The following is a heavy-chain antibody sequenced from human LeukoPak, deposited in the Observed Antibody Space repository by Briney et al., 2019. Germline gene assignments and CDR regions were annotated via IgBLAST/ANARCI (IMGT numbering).Heavy chain of an antibody. CDR3: AKRGGYITTWQRTGTLDY. Sequence: GGSLRLSCAASGFTFSGYAMSWVRQAPGKGLEWVSAISGSGDSTYYADSVKGRFTISRDNSKNTLYLQMSSLRAEDTAVYYCAKRGGYITTWQRTGTLDYWGQGTLVTVSS. CDR2: ISGSGDST. CDR1: GFTFSGYA. D-gene: IGHD3-16*01. V-gene: IGHV3-23*01. J-gene: IGHJ4*02.